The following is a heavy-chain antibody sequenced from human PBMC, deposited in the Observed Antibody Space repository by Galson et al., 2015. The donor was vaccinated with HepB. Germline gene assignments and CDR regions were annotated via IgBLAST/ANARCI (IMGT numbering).Heavy chain of an antibody. CDR2: IYNDGRTT. V-gene: IGHV3-74*01. CDR3: ARDNPDY. Sequence: SLRLSCAAPGFTFNNFWMHWIRQAQGKGLVWVSRIYNDGRTTHYADSVKGRFIISRDNAKNMLYLQMNSLRVKDTGLYYCARDNPDYWGPGTLVTVSS. CDR1: GFTFNNFW. J-gene: IGHJ4*02.